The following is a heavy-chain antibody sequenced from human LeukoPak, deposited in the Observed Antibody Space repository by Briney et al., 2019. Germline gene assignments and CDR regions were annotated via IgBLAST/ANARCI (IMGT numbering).Heavy chain of an antibody. CDR1: GYIFTSYW. D-gene: IGHD2-21*02. CDR2: IYPGDSDA. CDR3: ARLEDCGGDCYGPFDY. V-gene: IGHV5-51*01. J-gene: IGHJ4*02. Sequence: GESLKISCKGSGYIFTSYWIGWVRQMPGKGLEWMGIIYPGDSDARYSPSFQGQVTISADKSISTAYLQWSSLKASDTAMYYCARLEDCGGDCYGPFDYWGQGTLVTVSS.